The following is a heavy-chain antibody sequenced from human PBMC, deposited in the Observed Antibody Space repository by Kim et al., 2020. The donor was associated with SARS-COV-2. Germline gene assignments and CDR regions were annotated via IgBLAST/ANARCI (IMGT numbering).Heavy chain of an antibody. CDR2: IYYSGST. CDR1: GGSISSYY. Sequence: SETLSLTCTVSGGSISSYYWSWIRQPPGKGLEWIGYIYYSGSTNYNPSLKSRVTISVDTSKNQFSLKLSSVTAADTAVYYCAGSYGDYYYYGMDVWGQGTTVTVSS. D-gene: IGHD4-17*01. J-gene: IGHJ6*02. V-gene: IGHV4-59*08. CDR3: AGSYGDYYYYGMDV.